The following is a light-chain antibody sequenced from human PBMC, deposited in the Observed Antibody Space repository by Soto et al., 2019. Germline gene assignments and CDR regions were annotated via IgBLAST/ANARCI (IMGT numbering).Light chain of an antibody. CDR2: VAS. CDR1: QSISSY. Sequence: AIHMTQSPSSLSASSGDRVTIPFRSSQSISSYLNWYQVKPGKAPKLLIYVASSLQSGVPSRFSGSGSGTDFTLTISSLQPDDFATYYCQQYNSYSRTFGQGTKVDI. J-gene: IGKJ1*01. V-gene: IGKV1-13*02. CDR3: QQYNSYSRT.